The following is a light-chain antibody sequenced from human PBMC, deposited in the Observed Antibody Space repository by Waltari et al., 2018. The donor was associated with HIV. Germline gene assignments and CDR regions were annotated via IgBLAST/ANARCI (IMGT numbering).Light chain of an antibody. J-gene: IGKJ4*01. Sequence: DVRLTQSPSTMSASVVDRTTITCRSSKNIGSWLIWYQQKPGKVPNLLIYKPSNLESGVPSRFSGSGSGTDFTLTISSLQPDDFGTYYCQQHSSYPITFGGGTKVEI. CDR3: QQHSSYPIT. V-gene: IGKV1-5*03. CDR1: KNIGSW. CDR2: KPS.